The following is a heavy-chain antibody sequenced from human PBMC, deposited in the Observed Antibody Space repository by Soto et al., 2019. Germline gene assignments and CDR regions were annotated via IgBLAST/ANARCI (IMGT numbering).Heavy chain of an antibody. CDR2: IYYSGST. D-gene: IGHD6-6*01. J-gene: IGHJ5*02. CDR3: ASLGGARIAARTRTRDP. CDR1: GGSISSSSYY. Sequence: QLQLQESGPGLVKPSETLSLTCTVSGGSISSSSYYWGWIRQPPGKGLEWIGSIYYSGSTYYNPSLKSRVTISVDTSKNQFSLKLSSVTAADTAVYYCASLGGARIAARTRTRDPWGQGTLVTVSS. V-gene: IGHV4-39*01.